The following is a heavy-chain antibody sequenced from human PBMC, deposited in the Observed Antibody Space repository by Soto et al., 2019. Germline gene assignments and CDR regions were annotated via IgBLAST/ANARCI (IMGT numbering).Heavy chain of an antibody. D-gene: IGHD3-22*01. V-gene: IGHV3-23*01. CDR3: AKDITFDSSAYDF. J-gene: IGHJ5*01. CDR2: LSGDGTTT. Sequence: GGSLRLSCAASGFTYSRCGMNWVRQAPGKGLEWVSGLSGDGTTTYYADSVKGRFTISRDNSQNTLFLQMDGLRSDDTAVYYCAKDITFDSSAYDFWGHGTLVTVSS. CDR1: GFTYSRCG.